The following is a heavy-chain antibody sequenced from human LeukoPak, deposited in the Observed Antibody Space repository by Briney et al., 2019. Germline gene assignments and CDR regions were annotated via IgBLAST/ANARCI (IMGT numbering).Heavy chain of an antibody. V-gene: IGHV1-2*02. J-gene: IGHJ3*01. CDR2: IIPSSGDT. CDR3: ARLAPSYSALDV. CDR1: GYTSNGQY. Sequence: ASVKVSCKASGYTSNGQYMHWVRQAPGQGLEWMGWIIPSSGDTNYAQKFQGRVTMTRDTSTSTAYMELSRLTSDDTAVYFCARLAPSYSALDVWGQGTVVTVSS. D-gene: IGHD2-21*01.